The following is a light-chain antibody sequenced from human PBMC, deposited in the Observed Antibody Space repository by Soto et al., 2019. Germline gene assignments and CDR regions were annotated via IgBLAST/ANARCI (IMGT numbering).Light chain of an antibody. J-gene: IGKJ2*01. CDR2: DAS. CDR1: QDISNY. V-gene: IGKV1-33*01. Sequence: DIQMTQSPSSLSASVGDRVTITCQASQDISNYLNWYQQKPGKAPKLLIYDASNLETGVPSRFSGSGSGTDFTFTISSLQPEDIATYFCHQYYSYSTFGQGTKL. CDR3: HQYYSYST.